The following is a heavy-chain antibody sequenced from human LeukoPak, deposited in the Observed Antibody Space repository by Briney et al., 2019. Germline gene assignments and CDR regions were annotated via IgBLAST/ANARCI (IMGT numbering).Heavy chain of an antibody. Sequence: LRLSCAASGFTFSSYSMNWVRQPPGKGLEWIGYIDHSGSTYYTPSLKSRVIISVDRSKNQFSLKLNSVTAADTAVYYCARDGRIAAAGSTFDYWGQGTLVTVSS. D-gene: IGHD6-13*01. CDR3: ARDGRIAAAGSTFDY. CDR2: IDHSGST. J-gene: IGHJ4*02. CDR1: GFTFSSYS. V-gene: IGHV4-30-2*01.